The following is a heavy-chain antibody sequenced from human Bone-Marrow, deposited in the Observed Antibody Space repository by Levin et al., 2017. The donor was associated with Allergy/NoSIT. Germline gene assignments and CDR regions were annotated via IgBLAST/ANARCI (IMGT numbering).Heavy chain of an antibody. J-gene: IGHJ4*02. CDR2: INPSGGST. CDR3: ATHRGSVGGLDY. V-gene: IGHV1-46*01. CDR1: GYIFTSYY. Sequence: ASVKVSCKASGYIFTSYYMHWVRQAPGQGLEWMGIINPSGGSTSYAEKFQGRVTITRDTSTNTVYMELSSLGTEDTAVYYCATHRGSVGGLDYWGQGPLVTVSS. D-gene: IGHD1-26*01.